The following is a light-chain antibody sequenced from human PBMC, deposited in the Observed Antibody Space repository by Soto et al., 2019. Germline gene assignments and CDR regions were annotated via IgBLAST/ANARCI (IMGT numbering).Light chain of an antibody. CDR1: SSDVGSYNL. CDR2: EGS. Sequence: QSALTQPASVSGSPGQSITISCTGTSSDVGSYNLVSWYQQHPGKAPKLMIYEGSKRPSGVSNRFSGSKSGNTASLTISGLQAEDEAVYYCCSYPGSSPFIYVFATGTKLPAL. J-gene: IGLJ1*01. V-gene: IGLV2-23*01. CDR3: CSYPGSSPFIYV.